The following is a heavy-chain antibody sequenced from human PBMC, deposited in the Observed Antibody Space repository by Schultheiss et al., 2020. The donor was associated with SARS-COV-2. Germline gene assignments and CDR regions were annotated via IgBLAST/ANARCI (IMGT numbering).Heavy chain of an antibody. D-gene: IGHD2-2*01. V-gene: IGHV3-11*01. CDR3: ARSGGIVVVPAANY. CDR1: GGSFSGYY. CDR2: ISSSGSTI. Sequence: LSLTCAVYGGSFSGYYWSWIRQPPGKGLEWVSYISSSGSTIYYADSVKGRFTISRDNAKNSLYLQMNSLRAEDTAVYYCARSGGIVVVPAANYWGQGTLVTVSS. J-gene: IGHJ4*02.